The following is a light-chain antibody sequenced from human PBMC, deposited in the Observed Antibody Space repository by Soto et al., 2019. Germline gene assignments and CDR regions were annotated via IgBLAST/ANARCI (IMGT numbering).Light chain of an antibody. CDR3: SSYTSVRALHV. V-gene: IGLV2-14*01. J-gene: IGLJ1*01. Sequence: QSVLTQPASVSGSLGQSITISCSGTSSDIGAYDSVSWYQQHPGRAPKLIIFEVNNWPSGVSSRFSGSKSGNTASLTISGLQAEDEADYYCSSYTSVRALHVFGTGTKVTVL. CDR2: EVN. CDR1: SSDIGAYDS.